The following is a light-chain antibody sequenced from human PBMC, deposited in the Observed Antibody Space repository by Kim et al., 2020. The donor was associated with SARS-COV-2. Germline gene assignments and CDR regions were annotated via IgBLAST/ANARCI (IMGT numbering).Light chain of an antibody. J-gene: IGKJ1*01. CDR1: RTVSGW. CDR3: QQYKDYWS. CDR2: KTS. V-gene: IGKV1-5*03. Sequence: IQMTQSPSTLSASVGDRVNITCRASRTVSGWLAWYQQKPGKAPSLLIRKTSTLESGVPSRFSGSGSGTDFTLTITSLQPDDFATYYCQQYKDYWSFGQGTKVDIK.